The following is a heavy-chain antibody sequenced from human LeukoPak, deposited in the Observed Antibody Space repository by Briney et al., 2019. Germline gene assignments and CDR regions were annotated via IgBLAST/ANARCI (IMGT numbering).Heavy chain of an antibody. Sequence: GGSLRLSRAPSRFTLSTYGMHCFRQAPRKGPKWVAFMRSDGSDERSADSVKGRFTIYRDNYKNTLYLQMNTLRPEDTAVYYCGKSAPYDIPSGNWGQGTLVTVSS. CDR2: MRSDGSDE. D-gene: IGHD3-9*01. CDR1: RFTLSTYG. CDR3: GKSAPYDIPSGN. J-gene: IGHJ4*02. V-gene: IGHV3-30*02.